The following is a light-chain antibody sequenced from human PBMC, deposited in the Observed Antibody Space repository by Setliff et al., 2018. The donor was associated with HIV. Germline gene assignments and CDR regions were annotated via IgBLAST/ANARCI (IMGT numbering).Light chain of an antibody. CDR1: SSDVGRYDY. V-gene: IGLV2-14*03. CDR2: DVT. Sequence: ALAQPASVSGSPGQSVTISCTGTSSDVGRYDYVSWYQQHPGKAPKLMIYDVTNRPSGVSNRFSGSKSGNTASLTISGLQAGDEADYYCSSYTTSSTKNVFGTGTKVTVL. J-gene: IGLJ1*01. CDR3: SSYTTSSTKNV.